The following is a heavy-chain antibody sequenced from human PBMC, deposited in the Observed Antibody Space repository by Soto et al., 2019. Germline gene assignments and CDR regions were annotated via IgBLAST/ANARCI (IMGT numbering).Heavy chain of an antibody. V-gene: IGHV3-33*01. CDR1: GFTFSSYG. D-gene: IGHD2-15*01. J-gene: IGHJ4*02. CDR3: ARDLLRLRSSEALVY. CDR2: IWYDGSNK. Sequence: GGSLRLSCAASGFTFSSYGMHWVRQAPGKGLEWVAVIWYDGSNKYYADSVKGRFTISRDNSKNTLYLQMNSLRAEDTAVYYCARDLLRLRSSEALVYWGQGTLVTVSS.